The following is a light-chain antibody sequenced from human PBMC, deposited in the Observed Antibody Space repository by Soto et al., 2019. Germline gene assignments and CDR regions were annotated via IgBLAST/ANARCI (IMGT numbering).Light chain of an antibody. CDR3: AAWDDSLNGVV. V-gene: IGLV1-44*01. CDR2: TNN. Sequence: QPVLTQPPSASGTPGQRVTISCSGSISNIGGNTVNWYQQLPGTAPKLLMYTNNQRPSGVPDRFSGSKSGTSASLAISGLQSEDEADYNCAAWDDSLNGVVFGGGTKLTVL. CDR1: ISNIGGNT. J-gene: IGLJ3*02.